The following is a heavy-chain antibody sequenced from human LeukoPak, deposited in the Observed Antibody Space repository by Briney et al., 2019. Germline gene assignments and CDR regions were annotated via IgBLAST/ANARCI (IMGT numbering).Heavy chain of an antibody. J-gene: IGHJ3*02. CDR2: ISYDGSNK. CDR1: GFTFSSYG. Sequence: QPGRSLRLSCAASGFTFSSYGMHWVRQAPGKGLEWVAVISYDGSNKYYADSVKGRFTISRDNSKNTLYLQMNSLRAEDTAVYYCAKDNWDPSDAFDIWGQGTMVTVSS. CDR3: AKDNWDPSDAFDI. D-gene: IGHD7-27*01. V-gene: IGHV3-30*18.